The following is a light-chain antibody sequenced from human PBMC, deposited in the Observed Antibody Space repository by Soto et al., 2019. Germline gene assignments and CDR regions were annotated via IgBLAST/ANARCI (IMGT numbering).Light chain of an antibody. V-gene: IGLV2-14*03. CDR1: SSDVGNYNY. CDR3: NSYTSSSTYV. Sequence: QSVLTQPASVSGSPGQSIAISCTGTSSDVGNYNYVSWYQQHPGKATKLMIYDVSNRPSGVSNRFSGSKSGNTASLTISGLQPEDEADYYCNSYTSSSTYVFGTGTKVTVL. J-gene: IGLJ1*01. CDR2: DVS.